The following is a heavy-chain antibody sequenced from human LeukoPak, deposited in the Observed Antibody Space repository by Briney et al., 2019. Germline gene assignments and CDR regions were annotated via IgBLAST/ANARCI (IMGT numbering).Heavy chain of an antibody. CDR1: GGTFSSYA. CDR2: IIPIFGTA. D-gene: IGHD3-22*01. V-gene: IGHV1-69*05. CDR3: ARDRLDYYDSVLTFDY. Sequence: SVKVSCKASGGTFSSYAISWVRQAPGQGLEWMGRIIPIFGTANYAQKFQGRVTITTDESTSTACMELSSLRSEDTAVYYCARDRLDYYDSVLTFDYWGQGTLATVSS. J-gene: IGHJ4*02.